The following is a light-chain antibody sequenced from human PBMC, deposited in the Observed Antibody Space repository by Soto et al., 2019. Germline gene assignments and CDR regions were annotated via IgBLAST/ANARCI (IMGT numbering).Light chain of an antibody. J-gene: IGKJ4*01. V-gene: IGKV3-15*01. Sequence: EIVMTQSPATLSVSPGERATLSCRASQSVSSNLAWYQQKPGQAPRLLNGASTRATGIPARFSGSGSGTEFTLTISSLQSEDFAVYYCQQYNNWPLTFGGGTKVEIK. CDR2: GAS. CDR1: QSVSSN. CDR3: QQYNNWPLT.